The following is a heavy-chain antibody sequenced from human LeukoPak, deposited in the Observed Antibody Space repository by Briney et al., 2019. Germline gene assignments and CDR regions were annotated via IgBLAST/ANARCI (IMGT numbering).Heavy chain of an antibody. D-gene: IGHD5-24*01. J-gene: IGHJ4*02. CDR3: AREEDDYDSY. CDR1: GGSFSGYY. CDR2: INHSGST. V-gene: IGHV4-34*01. Sequence: PSETLSLTCAVYGGSFSGYYWSWIRQPPGKGLEWIGEINHSGSTNYNPSLKSRVTISVDTSKNQFSLKLSSVTAADTAVYYCAREEDDYDSYWGQGTLVTVSS.